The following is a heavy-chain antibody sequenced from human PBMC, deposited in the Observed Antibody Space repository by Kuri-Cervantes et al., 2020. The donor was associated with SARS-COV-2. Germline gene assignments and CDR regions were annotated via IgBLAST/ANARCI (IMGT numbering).Heavy chain of an antibody. V-gene: IGHV3-21*01. CDR2: IDSSSYYI. CDR3: AREEGGELGEAFDY. CDR1: GFTFSGYS. D-gene: IGHD7-27*01. J-gene: IGHJ4*02. Sequence: GGSLRLSCAASGFTFSGYSMNWIRQAPGKGLEWVASIDSSSYYIYHADSVKGRLTISRDNAKTSLYLQMNSLKLEDTAVYYCAREEGGELGEAFDYWGKGALVTVSS.